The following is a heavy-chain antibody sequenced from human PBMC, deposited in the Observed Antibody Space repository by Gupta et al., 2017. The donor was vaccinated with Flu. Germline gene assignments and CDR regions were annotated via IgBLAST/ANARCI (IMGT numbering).Heavy chain of an antibody. CDR2: ISYDGSNK. J-gene: IGHJ6*02. V-gene: IGHV3-30*18. CDR3: AKVARGATILRYYYYYGMDV. Sequence: QIQLVESGGGVVQHGRSPRLTCAASGLPFSSDGRLLVRQSTGTGLEWVAVISYDGSNKYYADSVKGRFTISRDNSKNTLYLQMNSLRAEDTAVYYCAKVARGATILRYYYYYGMDVWGQGTTVTVSS. CDR1: GLPFSSDG. D-gene: IGHD5-12*01.